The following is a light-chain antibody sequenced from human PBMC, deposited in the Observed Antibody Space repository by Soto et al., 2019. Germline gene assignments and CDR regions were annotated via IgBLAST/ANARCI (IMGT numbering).Light chain of an antibody. CDR1: QSISTW. J-gene: IGKJ1*01. CDR2: KAS. Sequence: DIQMTQSPSTLSASVGDRVTITCRASQSISTWVAWYQQKPGKAPKLLIYKASSLQSGVPSRFSGSGSGTEFTLTISSLQPDDFATYFCQQYNDYSRTFGPGTKVEVK. CDR3: QQYNDYSRT. V-gene: IGKV1-5*03.